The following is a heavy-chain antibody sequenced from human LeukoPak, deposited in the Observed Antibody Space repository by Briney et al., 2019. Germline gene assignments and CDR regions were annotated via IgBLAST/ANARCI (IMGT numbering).Heavy chain of an antibody. CDR2: IKQDGSEK. CDR1: GFTFSSYW. D-gene: IGHD5-18*01. Sequence: PGGSLRLSCAASGFTFSSYWMSWVRQAPGKGLEWVANIKQDGSEKYYVDSVKGRFTISRDNAKNSLYLQMNSLRAEYTAVYYCARGRYTAMVDYWGQGTLVTVSS. J-gene: IGHJ4*02. V-gene: IGHV3-7*05. CDR3: ARGRYTAMVDY.